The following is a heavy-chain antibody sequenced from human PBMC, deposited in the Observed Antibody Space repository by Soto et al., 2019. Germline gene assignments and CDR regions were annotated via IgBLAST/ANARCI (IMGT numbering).Heavy chain of an antibody. CDR3: ASGRSWYYFDY. D-gene: IGHD6-13*01. V-gene: IGHV1-2*04. Sequence: AAVKVSCKASGYTFTGYYMHWVRQAPGQGLEWMGWINPNSGGTNYAQKFQGWVTMTRDTSISTAYMELSRLRSDDKAVYYCASGRSWYYFDYWVQGTLVTVSS. J-gene: IGHJ4*02. CDR2: INPNSGGT. CDR1: GYTFTGYY.